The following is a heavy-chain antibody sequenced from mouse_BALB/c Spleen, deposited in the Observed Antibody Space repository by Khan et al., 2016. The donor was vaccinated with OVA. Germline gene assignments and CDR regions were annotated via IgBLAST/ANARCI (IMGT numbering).Heavy chain of an antibody. V-gene: IGHV1-26*01. CDR3: ARGYDFFAS. Sequence: VQLKQSGPDLVKPGASVRISCKASGYSFTLYYLTWVKQSHGESLEWIGRVNPNNGDSAYNQKFKDRVTLTVDKSSNTAYMDFRSLTSEDSAVYYCARGYDFFASWGQGTLVTVSA. CDR2: VNPNNGDS. D-gene: IGHD2-14*01. CDR1: GYSFTLYY. J-gene: IGHJ3*01.